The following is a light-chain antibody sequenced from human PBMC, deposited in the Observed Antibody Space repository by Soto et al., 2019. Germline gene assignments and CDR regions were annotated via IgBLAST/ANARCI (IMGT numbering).Light chain of an antibody. CDR3: QQRSNWPP. V-gene: IGKV3-11*01. Sequence: EIVLTQSPATLSLSPGERATLSCRASQSVSSYLAWYQQKPGQAPRLLIYDASNRATGIPARFSGSGSGTGFTLTISSLEPEDFAVYYCQQRSNWPPFGPGTKVDIK. CDR2: DAS. CDR1: QSVSSY. J-gene: IGKJ3*01.